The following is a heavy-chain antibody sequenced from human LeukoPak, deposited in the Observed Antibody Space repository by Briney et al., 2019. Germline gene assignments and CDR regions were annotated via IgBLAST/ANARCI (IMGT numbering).Heavy chain of an antibody. Sequence: SETLSLTCTVSSGSISTSNYYWGWVRQPPGKALEWIGNIFYTGSTYYSPSLKSRVTISLDTSKNQFSLRLSSVTAADTAVYYCARHQEAMVRGVLYMDVWGRGTTVTISS. D-gene: IGHD3-10*01. J-gene: IGHJ6*04. CDR2: IFYTGST. CDR3: ARHQEAMVRGVLYMDV. CDR1: SGSISTSNYY. V-gene: IGHV4-39*01.